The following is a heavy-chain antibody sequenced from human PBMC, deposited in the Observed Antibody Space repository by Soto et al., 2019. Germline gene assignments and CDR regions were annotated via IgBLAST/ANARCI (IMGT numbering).Heavy chain of an antibody. V-gene: IGHV5-10-1*01. CDR1: GYSFTKYW. J-gene: IGHJ3*02. CDR3: ARHKGTVTQAFDI. D-gene: IGHD4-17*01. CDR2: IDPSDSFN. Sequence: GESLKISCKASGYSFTKYWISWVRQKPGKGLELMGKIDPSDSFNNYSPPFQGHVTISVDKSITTAYLQWSSLKASDTAIYYCARHKGTVTQAFDIWGQGTMVTVSS.